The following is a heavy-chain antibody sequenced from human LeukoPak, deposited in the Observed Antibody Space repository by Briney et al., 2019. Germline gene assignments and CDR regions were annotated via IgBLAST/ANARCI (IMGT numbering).Heavy chain of an antibody. Sequence: SETLSLTCTVSGGSISSYYWSWIRQPPGKGLEWIGYIYYSGSTNYNPSLKSRVTISVDTSKHQFSLKLSSVTAADTAVYYCATNLYYDILTGYYPDAFDIWGQGTMVTVSS. CDR2: IYYSGST. J-gene: IGHJ3*02. CDR3: ATNLYYDILTGYYPDAFDI. D-gene: IGHD3-9*01. V-gene: IGHV4-59*01. CDR1: GGSISSYY.